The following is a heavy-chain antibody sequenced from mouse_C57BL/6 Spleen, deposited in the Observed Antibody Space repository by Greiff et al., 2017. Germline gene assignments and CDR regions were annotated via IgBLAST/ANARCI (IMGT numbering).Heavy chain of an antibody. CDR2: IYPGDGDT. CDR3: ARHYYGSSYDYFDY. V-gene: IGHV1-82*01. D-gene: IGHD1-1*01. Sequence: QVQLKESGPELVKPGASVKISCKASGYAFSSSWMNWVKQRPGKGLEWIGRIYPGDGDTNYNGKFKGKATLTADKSSSTAYMQLSSLTSEDPAVYFCARHYYGSSYDYFDYWGQGTTLTVSS. J-gene: IGHJ2*01. CDR1: GYAFSSSW.